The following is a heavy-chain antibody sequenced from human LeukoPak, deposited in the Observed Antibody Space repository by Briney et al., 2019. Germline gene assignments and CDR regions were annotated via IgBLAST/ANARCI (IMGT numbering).Heavy chain of an antibody. CDR1: GFTFSNYE. V-gene: IGHV3-48*03. CDR2: ISSSGSTI. D-gene: IGHD3-9*01. J-gene: IGHJ3*02. CDR3: ASGILTGYYRGDAFDI. Sequence: GGSLRLSCAASGFTFSNYEMNWVRQAPGKGLEWVPYISSSGSTIYYADSVKGRFTISRDNAKNSLYLQMSSLRAEDTAVYYCASGILTGYYRGDAFDIWGQGTMVTVSS.